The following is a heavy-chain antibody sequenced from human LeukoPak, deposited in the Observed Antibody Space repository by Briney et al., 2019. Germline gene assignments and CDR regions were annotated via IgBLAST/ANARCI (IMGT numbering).Heavy chain of an antibody. Sequence: ASVKVSCKASGYTFTSYGISWVRQAPGQGLEWMGWISAYSGDTKYAQKLQGRVTMTTDTSTSTAYMELRSLRSDDTAVYYCARDSKYYGDYVDYWGQGTLVTVSS. CDR2: ISAYSGDT. CDR3: ARDSKYYGDYVDY. D-gene: IGHD4-17*01. V-gene: IGHV1-18*01. CDR1: GYTFTSYG. J-gene: IGHJ4*02.